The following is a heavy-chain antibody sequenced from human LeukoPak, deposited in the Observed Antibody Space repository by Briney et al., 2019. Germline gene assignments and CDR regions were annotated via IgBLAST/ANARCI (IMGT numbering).Heavy chain of an antibody. D-gene: IGHD5-12*01. Sequence: GGSLRLSCAASGITFSNYYMHWVRQAPGKGLVWVSRISSDGSDISYADSVKGRFTISRDNAKNTLYLQMNSLRAEDTAVYYCARDEVRVVATPFDYWGQGTLVTVSS. J-gene: IGHJ4*02. V-gene: IGHV3-74*01. CDR3: ARDEVRVVATPFDY. CDR2: ISSDGSDI. CDR1: GITFSNYY.